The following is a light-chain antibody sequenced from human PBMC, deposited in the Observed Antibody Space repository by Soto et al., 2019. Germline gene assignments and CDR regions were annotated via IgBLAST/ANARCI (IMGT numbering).Light chain of an antibody. CDR1: QSISSY. CDR3: QQSYITHIFT. J-gene: IGKJ3*01. V-gene: IGKV1-39*01. CDR2: GAS. Sequence: DIQMTQSPSSLSASVGDRVTITCRASQSISSYYNWYQQKPGEAPQRLIYGASNLETGVPSRISGSGSGTDFTLTISSLQPEDFATYYCQQSYITHIFTFGPGTKVNV.